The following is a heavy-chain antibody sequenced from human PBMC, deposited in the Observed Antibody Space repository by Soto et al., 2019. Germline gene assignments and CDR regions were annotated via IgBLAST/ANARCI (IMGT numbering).Heavy chain of an antibody. CDR1: GGTFSSYA. J-gene: IGHJ3*02. CDR3: ARDPQWELLLVGDAFDI. CDR2: IIPIFGTA. V-gene: IGHV1-69*01. D-gene: IGHD1-26*01. Sequence: QVQLVQSGAEVKKPGSSVKVSCKASGGTFSSYAISWVRQAPGQGLEWMGGIIPIFGTANYAQKFQGRVTITADESTSTAYMELSSLRSEDTAVYYCARDPQWELLLVGDAFDIWGQGTMVTVSS.